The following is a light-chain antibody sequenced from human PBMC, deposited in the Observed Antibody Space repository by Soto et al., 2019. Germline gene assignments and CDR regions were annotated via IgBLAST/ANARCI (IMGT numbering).Light chain of an antibody. CDR1: QSLVHSDGNTY. V-gene: IGKV2-24*01. CDR2: KIS. CDR3: LQATRSPYT. Sequence: DIVMTQTPLSSPVTLGQPASISCRSSQSLVHSDGNTYLSWLQQRPGQPPRLLIYKISSRFSGVTDRVSGSEAETDFTLKITRVEADDLGVFCCLQATRSPYTFCQGTKLEIK. J-gene: IGKJ2*01.